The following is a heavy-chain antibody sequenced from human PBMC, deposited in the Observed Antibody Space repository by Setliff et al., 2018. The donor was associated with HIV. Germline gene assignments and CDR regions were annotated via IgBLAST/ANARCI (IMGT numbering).Heavy chain of an antibody. J-gene: IGHJ4*02. V-gene: IGHV4-34*01. CDR3: AIFFVTSVTTQDH. D-gene: IGHD4-17*01. Sequence: PSDTLSLTCAVYGGSLRGYYWSWVRQSPLKGLEWIGEISHTGIVNYNPSLQSRVTISTDTSKNQFSLRLNSVTAADTAVYYCAIFFVTSVTTQDHWGQGTLVTVSS. CDR1: GGSLRGYY. CDR2: ISHTGIV.